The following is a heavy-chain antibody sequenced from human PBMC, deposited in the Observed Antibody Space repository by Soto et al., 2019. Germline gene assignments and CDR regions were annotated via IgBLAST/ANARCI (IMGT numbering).Heavy chain of an antibody. J-gene: IGHJ5*02. CDR3: VKEGYYYDSSGYYYGWFDP. CDR2: ISSNGGST. Sequence: GGSLRLSCSASGFTFSSYALHWVRQAPGKGLEYVSAISSNGGSTYYADSVKGRFTISRDNSKNTLYLQMSSLRAEDTAVYYCVKEGYYYDSSGYYYGWFDPWGQGT. CDR1: GFTFSSYA. D-gene: IGHD3-22*01. V-gene: IGHV3-64D*06.